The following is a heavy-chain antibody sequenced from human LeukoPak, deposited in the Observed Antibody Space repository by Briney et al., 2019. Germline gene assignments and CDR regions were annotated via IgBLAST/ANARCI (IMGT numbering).Heavy chain of an antibody. CDR1: GFPFSSYW. J-gene: IGHJ4*02. CDR2: IKQDGSKK. Sequence: GGSLRLSCVASGFPFSSYWMTWVRQAPGKGLEWVANIKQDGSKKSYVDSVKGRFTISRDNAKNSLYLHMNSLRAEDTAIYYCTRVGYIDEGIDYWGQGTLVTVSS. D-gene: IGHD5-24*01. V-gene: IGHV3-7*04. CDR3: TRVGYIDEGIDY.